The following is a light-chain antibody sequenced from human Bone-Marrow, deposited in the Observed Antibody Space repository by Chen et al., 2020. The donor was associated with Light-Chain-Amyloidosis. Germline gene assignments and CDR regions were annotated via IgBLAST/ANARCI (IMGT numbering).Light chain of an antibody. V-gene: IGKV3-20*01. CDR2: GSS. CDR1: QTISSNY. CDR3: QQYGTSPLT. Sequence: EIVLTQSPGTLSLSPGEGANLSCRASQTISSNYLTWYQQKFGQAPRLLIYGSSSRATGIPDRFTGSGSWTDFTLTINRLEPEDFSMYYCQQYGTSPLTFRGGTKVEIK. J-gene: IGKJ4*01.